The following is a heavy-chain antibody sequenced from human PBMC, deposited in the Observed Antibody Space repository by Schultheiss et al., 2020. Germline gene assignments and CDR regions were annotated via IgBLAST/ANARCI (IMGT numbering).Heavy chain of an antibody. CDR2: INSDGSST. J-gene: IGHJ4*02. D-gene: IGHD5-18*01. CDR3: ARASDRYTYYFDY. V-gene: IGHV3-74*01. Sequence: CGSLRLSCAASGFTFSSYLMHWVRQAPGKGLVWVSRINSDGSSTSYADSVKGRFTISRDNAKNTLYLQMNSLRAEDTAVYYCARASDRYTYYFDYWGQGTLVTVSS. CDR1: GFTFSSYL.